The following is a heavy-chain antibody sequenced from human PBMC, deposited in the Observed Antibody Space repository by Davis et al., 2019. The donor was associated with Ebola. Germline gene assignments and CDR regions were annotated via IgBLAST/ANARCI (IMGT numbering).Heavy chain of an antibody. CDR2: ISDSSSFI. CDR1: GFTFSSYT. J-gene: IGHJ4*02. V-gene: IGHV3-48*02. Sequence: GGSLRLSCAASGFTFSSYTMNWVRPAPGKGLEWISSISDSSSFIYYADSVKGRFTVSRDNAKEFLFLEMSSLEHDDTAVYYCARGGYCSGASCSSPALADYWGQGTLVTVSS. CDR3: ARGGYCSGASCSSPALADY. D-gene: IGHD2-15*01.